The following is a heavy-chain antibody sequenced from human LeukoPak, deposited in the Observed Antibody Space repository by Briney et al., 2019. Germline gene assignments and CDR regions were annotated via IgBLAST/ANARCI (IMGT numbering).Heavy chain of an antibody. CDR1: GFNFDRYT. Sequence: GVSLRLSCATSGFNFDRYTIHGVRQAPGKGLEWVSLAGWAGGTTYYSDSVRGRFTISRDSGKNSVYLQMNSLTTDDTAFYFCAKELDTMFFDYWGQGALVTVSP. CDR2: AGWAGGTT. D-gene: IGHD5-18*01. CDR3: AKELDTMFFDY. J-gene: IGHJ4*02. V-gene: IGHV3-43*01.